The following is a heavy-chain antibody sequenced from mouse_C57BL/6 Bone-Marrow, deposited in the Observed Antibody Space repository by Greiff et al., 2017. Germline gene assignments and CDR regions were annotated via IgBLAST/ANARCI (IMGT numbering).Heavy chain of an antibody. V-gene: IGHV5-17*01. CDR3: ARIYDGYYWFAY. J-gene: IGHJ3*01. CDR1: GFTFSDYG. D-gene: IGHD2-3*01. Sequence: EVKLMESGGGLVKPGGSLKLSCAASGFTFSDYGMHWVRQAPEKGLEWVAYISSGSSTIYYADTVKGRFTISRENAKNTLFLQMTSLRSEDTAMYYCARIYDGYYWFAYWGQGTLVTVSA. CDR2: ISSGSSTI.